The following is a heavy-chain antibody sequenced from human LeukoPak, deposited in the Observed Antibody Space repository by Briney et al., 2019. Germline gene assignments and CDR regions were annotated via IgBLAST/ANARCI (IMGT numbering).Heavy chain of an antibody. CDR1: GFTFSSYG. CDR2: ISYDGSNK. CDR3: AKDPTHRSAQWLVGSYFDY. V-gene: IGHV3-30*18. J-gene: IGHJ4*02. D-gene: IGHD6-19*01. Sequence: GRSLRLSCAASGFTFSSYGMHWVRQAPGKGLEWVAVISYDGSNKYYADSVKGRFTISRDNSKNTLYLQMDSLRAEDTAVYYCAKDPTHRSAQWLVGSYFDYWGQGSQVTVSS.